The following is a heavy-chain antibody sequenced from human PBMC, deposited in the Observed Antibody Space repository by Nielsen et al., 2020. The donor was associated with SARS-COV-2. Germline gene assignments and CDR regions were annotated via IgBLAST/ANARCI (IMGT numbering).Heavy chain of an antibody. J-gene: IGHJ4*02. CDR3: AGTLTIFGVAPTLDY. CDR1: GGSFSGHY. V-gene: IGHV4-34*01. D-gene: IGHD3-3*01. Sequence: GSLRLSCAVYGGSFSGHYWSWIRQTPGKGLEWIGEITHAGTTNYNPSLQSRVTISLDTSKKQFSLRLSSLTAADTAVYYCAGTLTIFGVAPTLDYWDQGTLVTVSS. CDR2: ITHAGTT.